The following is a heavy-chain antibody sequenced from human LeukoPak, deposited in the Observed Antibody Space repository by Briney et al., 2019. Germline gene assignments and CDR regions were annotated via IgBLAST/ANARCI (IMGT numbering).Heavy chain of an antibody. CDR2: MNPNSGNT. CDR1: VYTFTSYD. J-gene: IGHJ4*02. CDR3: AREFVGEMATTPFDY. D-gene: IGHD5-24*01. Sequence: ASVKVSCKASVYTFTSYDINWVRQATGQGLEWMGWMNPNSGNTGYAQKFQGRVTMTRNTSISTAYMELSSLRSGDTAVYYCAREFVGEMATTPFDYWGQGTLVTVSS. V-gene: IGHV1-8*01.